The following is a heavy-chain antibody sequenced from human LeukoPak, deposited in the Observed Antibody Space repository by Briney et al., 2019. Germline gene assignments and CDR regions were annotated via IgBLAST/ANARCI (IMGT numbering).Heavy chain of an antibody. D-gene: IGHD3-9*01. J-gene: IGHJ6*02. CDR1: GYTYTGYY. V-gene: IGHV1-2*02. CDR3: ARVLHYDTTTGFKSYGMDV. Sequence: ASVKVSCKASGYTYTGYYMHWVRHAPGQEREGMGWINPNKGGIIYGRKCKGRVTITRDTSISTGYMELSRLRSDDTAAYYCARVLHYDTTTGFKSYGMDVWGQGTTVTVSS. CDR2: INPNKGGI.